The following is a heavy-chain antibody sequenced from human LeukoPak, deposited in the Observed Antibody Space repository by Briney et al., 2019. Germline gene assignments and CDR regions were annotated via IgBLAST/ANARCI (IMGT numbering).Heavy chain of an antibody. D-gene: IGHD6-19*01. CDR2: IYHSGST. CDR1: GYSISNGYY. CDR3: ARDHGIAVAGTDY. V-gene: IGHV4-38-2*02. Sequence: SETLSLTCTVSGYSISNGYYWGWIRQPPGKGLEWIGSIYHSGSTYYNPSLKSRVTISVDTSKNQFSLKLSSVTAADTAVYYCARDHGIAVAGTDYWGQGTLVTVSS. J-gene: IGHJ4*02.